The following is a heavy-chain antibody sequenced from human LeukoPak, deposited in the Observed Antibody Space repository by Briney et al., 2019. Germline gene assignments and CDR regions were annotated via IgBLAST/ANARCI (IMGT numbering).Heavy chain of an antibody. CDR2: IDSDGSIT. CDR1: GFTFSSYW. CDR3: ARSTPAVPFNY. V-gene: IGHV3-74*01. Sequence: GGSLRLSCTASGFTFSSYWMHWVRQAPGKGLVWVSRIDSDGSITNYADSVKGRFTISRDNAENTLYLQMNSLRAEDTAVYYCARSTPAVPFNYWGQGTLVTVSS. J-gene: IGHJ4*02. D-gene: IGHD2-2*02.